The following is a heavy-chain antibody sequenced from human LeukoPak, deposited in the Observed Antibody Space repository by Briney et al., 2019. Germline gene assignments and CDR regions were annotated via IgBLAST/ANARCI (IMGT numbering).Heavy chain of an antibody. D-gene: IGHD3-22*01. CDR3: AAAYRYFYDRGGYFDY. Sequence: SVKVSCMASGFTFTTSAMQWVRQARGQRLEWIGWIVVGSGNTNYARKFQERVTITRDMSTSTAYMELSSLRSEDTAVYYCAAAYRYFYDRGGYFDYWGQGTLVTVSS. J-gene: IGHJ4*02. V-gene: IGHV1-58*02. CDR1: GFTFTTSA. CDR2: IVVGSGNT.